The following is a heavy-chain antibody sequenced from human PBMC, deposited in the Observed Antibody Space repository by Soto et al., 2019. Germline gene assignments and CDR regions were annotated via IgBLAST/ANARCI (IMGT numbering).Heavy chain of an antibody. CDR3: ARDLPMVRGVTIDY. Sequence: GGSLRLSWAASGFTFSSYGMHWVRQAPGKGLEWAAVMWYDGSNKYYADSVTGRFTISRDNSKNTLYLQMNSLRAEDTAVYYGARDLPMVRGVTIDYWGQGTLVTVSS. CDR1: GFTFSSYG. V-gene: IGHV3-33*01. J-gene: IGHJ4*02. CDR2: MWYDGSNK. D-gene: IGHD3-10*01.